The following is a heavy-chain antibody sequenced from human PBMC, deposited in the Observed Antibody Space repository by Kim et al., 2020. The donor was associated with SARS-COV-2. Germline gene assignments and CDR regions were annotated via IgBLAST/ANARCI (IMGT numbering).Heavy chain of an antibody. V-gene: IGHV4-39*01. J-gene: IGHJ4*02. D-gene: IGHD3-16*01. CDR1: GGSISSSSYY. CDR2: IYYSGST. Sequence: SETLSLTCTVSGGSISSSSYYWGWIRQPPGKGLEWIGSIYYSGSTYYNPSLKSRVTISVDTSKNQFSLKLSSVTAADTAVYYCARRMGDYVASRLYYFDYWGQGTLVTDSS. CDR3: ARRMGDYVASRLYYFDY.